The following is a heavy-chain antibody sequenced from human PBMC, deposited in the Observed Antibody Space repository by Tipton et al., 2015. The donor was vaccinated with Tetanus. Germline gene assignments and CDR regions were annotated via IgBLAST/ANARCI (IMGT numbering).Heavy chain of an antibody. CDR2: IFYSGST. D-gene: IGHD2-8*01. V-gene: IGHV4-59*01. Sequence: TLSLTCTVSGDSMSKYYWSWIRQPPGKGLEWISYIFYSGSTNYNPSLKSRATISMDTSKNQISLKLSSVTAADTAVYFCARRSYCTSSRCFDAFDLWGPGTRVTVSS. CDR3: ARRSYCTSSRCFDAFDL. CDR1: GDSMSKYY. J-gene: IGHJ3*01.